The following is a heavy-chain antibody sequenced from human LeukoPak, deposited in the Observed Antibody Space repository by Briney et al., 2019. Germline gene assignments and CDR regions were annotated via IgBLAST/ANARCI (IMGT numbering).Heavy chain of an antibody. D-gene: IGHD2-21*02. J-gene: IGHJ2*01. CDR3: ASRPTAWKFDF. V-gene: IGHV3-30*02. Sequence: GRSLRLSCAASGFAFSTCGMHWVRQAPGKGLEWVAFIRYHGSDKSYADSVRGRFTISRDNSKNTLYLQMNSLRPEDTALYYCASRPTAWKFDFWGRGTLVTVSS. CDR1: GFAFSTCG. CDR2: IRYHGSDK.